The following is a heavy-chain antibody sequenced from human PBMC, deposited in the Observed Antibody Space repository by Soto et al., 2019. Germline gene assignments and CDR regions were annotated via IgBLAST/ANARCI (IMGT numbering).Heavy chain of an antibody. J-gene: IGHJ4*02. CDR3: AREVRKSAY. CDR1: GFTFSSYA. CDR2: ISGSGSTT. D-gene: IGHD3-22*01. V-gene: IGHV3-23*01. Sequence: EVQLLESGGGLVQPGGSLRLSCAASGFTFSSYAMSWVRQTPGKGLEWVSAISGSGSTTYYADSVKGRFTISRDNSKNTVYVQMNSLRAEDTALYYCAREVRKSAYWGQGTLVTVSS.